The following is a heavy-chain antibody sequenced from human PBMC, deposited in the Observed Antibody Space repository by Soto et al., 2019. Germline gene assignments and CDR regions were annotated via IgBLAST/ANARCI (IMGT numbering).Heavy chain of an antibody. V-gene: IGHV1-8*01. Sequence: QVQLVQSGAEVKKTGASVKVSCKASGYTFTSYDINWVRQATGQGLEWMGWMNPNSGNTGYAQKFQGRVTMTRKTSIITYYMALSSLRSKDTAVYYCASPLYSDYGSVYFQHWGQGTLVTVSS. J-gene: IGHJ1*01. CDR2: MNPNSGNT. D-gene: IGHD4-17*01. CDR3: ASPLYSDYGSVYFQH. CDR1: GYTFTSYD.